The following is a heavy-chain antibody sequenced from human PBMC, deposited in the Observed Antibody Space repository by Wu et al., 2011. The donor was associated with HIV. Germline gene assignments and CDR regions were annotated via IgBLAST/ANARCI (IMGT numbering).Heavy chain of an antibody. CDR2: MNPNSGNT. CDR3: ARDDRDLVTRSAYFQH. J-gene: IGHJ1*01. Sequence: QVQLVQSGAEVKKPGSSVKVSCKASGGTLSSYAISWVRQATGQGLEWMGWMNPNSGNTGYAQKFQGRVTISADKSTSTAYMELRSLRSEDTGVYYCARDDRDLVTRSAYFQHWGQGTLVTVSS. V-gene: IGHV1-69*06. D-gene: IGHD3-9*01. CDR1: GGTLSSYA.